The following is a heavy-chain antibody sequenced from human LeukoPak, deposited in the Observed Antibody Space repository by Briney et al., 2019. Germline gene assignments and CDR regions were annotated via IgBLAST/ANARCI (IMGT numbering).Heavy chain of an antibody. V-gene: IGHV1-24*01. CDR3: GTAMVRDYYYGMGV. J-gene: IGHJ6*02. CDR1: GYTLTELS. CDR2: FDPEDGET. Sequence: ASVKVSCKVSGYTLTELSMHWVRQAPGKGLEWMGGFDPEDGETIYAQKFQGRVTMTEDTSTDTAYMELSSLRSEDTAVYYCGTAMVRDYYYGMGVWGQGTTVTVSS. D-gene: IGHD3-10*01.